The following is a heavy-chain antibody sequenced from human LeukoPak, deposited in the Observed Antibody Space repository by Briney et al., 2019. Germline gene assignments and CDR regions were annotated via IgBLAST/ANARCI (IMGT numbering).Heavy chain of an antibody. V-gene: IGHV3-48*03. CDR2: ISSSGSTI. CDR1: GFTFSSYE. Sequence: GGSLRLSCAASGFTFSSYEMSWVRQAPGKGLEWVSYISSSGSTIYYADSVKGRFTISRDNAKNSLYLQMNSLRAEDTAVYYCARAMVRGVIIHYYYYGMDVWGKGTTVTVSS. CDR3: ARAMVRGVIIHYYYYGMDV. D-gene: IGHD3-10*01. J-gene: IGHJ6*04.